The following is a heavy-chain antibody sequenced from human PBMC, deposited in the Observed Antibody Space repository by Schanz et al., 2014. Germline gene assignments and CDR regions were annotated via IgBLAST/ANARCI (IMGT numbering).Heavy chain of an antibody. CDR1: GFTFDEYG. CDR2: ISWNGGFI. CDR3: AGGPRGGYIEY. Sequence: EVQLVESGGDLVQPGRSLRLSCAASGFTFDEYGMHWVRQAPGKGLEWVSGISWNGGFIAYGDAVKGRFTISRDNAKNSLFLQMSSLRAEDTALYYCAGGPRGGYIEYWGQGTLVIVSS. D-gene: IGHD3-16*01. V-gene: IGHV3-9*01. J-gene: IGHJ4*02.